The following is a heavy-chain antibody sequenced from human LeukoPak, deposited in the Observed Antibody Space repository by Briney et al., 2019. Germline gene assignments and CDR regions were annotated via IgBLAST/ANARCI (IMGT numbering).Heavy chain of an antibody. CDR1: GYSFTSYW. CDR2: IYPGDSDT. D-gene: IGHD3-22*01. CDR3: ARLGGGAMIVGDLYYYYGMDV. V-gene: IGHV5-51*01. Sequence: NPGESLKISCKGSGYSFTSYWIGWVRQMPGKGLEWMGIIYPGDSDTRYSPSFQGQVTISADKSISTAYLQWSSLKASDTAMYYCARLGGGAMIVGDLYYYYGMDVWGQGTTVTVSS. J-gene: IGHJ6*02.